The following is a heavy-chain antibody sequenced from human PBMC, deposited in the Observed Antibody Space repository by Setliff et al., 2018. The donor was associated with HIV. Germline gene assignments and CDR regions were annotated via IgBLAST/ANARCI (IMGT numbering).Heavy chain of an antibody. Sequence: LSLPCAVYGGSFSAYYWSWIRQPPGKGLEWVGETNHSGTTNQNPSLSSRVTISVDPSKNQFSLKLSSVTAADTAVYYCARVRNYNFWSGYLDYWGQGTLVTVSS. J-gene: IGHJ4*02. V-gene: IGHV4-34*01. CDR3: ARVRNYNFWSGYLDY. D-gene: IGHD3-3*01. CDR1: GGSFSAYY. CDR2: TNHSGTT.